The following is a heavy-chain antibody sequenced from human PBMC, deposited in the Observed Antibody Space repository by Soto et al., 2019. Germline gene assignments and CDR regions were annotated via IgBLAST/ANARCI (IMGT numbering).Heavy chain of an antibody. J-gene: IGHJ6*02. CDR1: GFTFSSYA. V-gene: IGHV3-30-3*01. Sequence: GGSLRLSCAASGFTFSSYAMHWVRQAPGKGLEWVAVISYDGSNKYYADSVKGRFTISRDNSKNTLYLQMNSLRAEDTAVYYCARDQVTDKARRVNRLDYYCMDVWGQGTTVTVSS. D-gene: IGHD5-18*01. CDR2: ISYDGSNK. CDR3: ARDQVTDKARRVNRLDYYCMDV.